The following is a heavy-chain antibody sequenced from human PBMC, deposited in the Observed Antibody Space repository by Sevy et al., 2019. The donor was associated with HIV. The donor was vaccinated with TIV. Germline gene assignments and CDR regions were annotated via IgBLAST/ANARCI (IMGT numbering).Heavy chain of an antibody. Sequence: GESLKISCEGSGYSFTSHWIGSVRLMPAKGLEWMGIIYPDDSETRYSPSFQGQVTFSADKSISTAYLQWSSLKASDTAMYYCATSRSGYFDSSGYYIYWGQGTMVTVSS. J-gene: IGHJ4*02. CDR1: GYSFTSHW. V-gene: IGHV5-51*01. CDR2: IYPDDSET. D-gene: IGHD3-22*01. CDR3: ATSRSGYFDSSGYYIY.